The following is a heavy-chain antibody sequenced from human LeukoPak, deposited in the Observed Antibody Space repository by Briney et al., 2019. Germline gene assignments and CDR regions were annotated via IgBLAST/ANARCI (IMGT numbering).Heavy chain of an antibody. J-gene: IGHJ4*02. Sequence: PGGSLRLSCVVSGFTVTSNYMSWVRQAPGKGLEWVSVIYSGGTTNYADSVKGRFTVYRDSSKNTLYLQMNSLRAEDTAVYYCASKLTSGYWGQGTLVTVSS. CDR2: IYSGGTT. V-gene: IGHV3-66*01. CDR1: GFTVTSNY. CDR3: ASKLTSGY. D-gene: IGHD4-17*01.